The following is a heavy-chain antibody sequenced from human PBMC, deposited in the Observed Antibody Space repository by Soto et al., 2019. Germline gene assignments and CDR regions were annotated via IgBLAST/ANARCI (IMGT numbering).Heavy chain of an antibody. CDR1: GYTFTGYY. CDR3: ARDSIAARRVYGMDV. J-gene: IGHJ6*02. CDR2: INPNSGGT. Sequence: ASVKVSCKASGYTFTGYYMHWVRQAPGQGLEWMGWINPNSGGTNYAQKFQGWVTMTRDTSTSTAYMELSRLRSDDTAVYYCARDSIAARRVYGMDVWGQGTTVTVSS. V-gene: IGHV1-2*04. D-gene: IGHD6-6*01.